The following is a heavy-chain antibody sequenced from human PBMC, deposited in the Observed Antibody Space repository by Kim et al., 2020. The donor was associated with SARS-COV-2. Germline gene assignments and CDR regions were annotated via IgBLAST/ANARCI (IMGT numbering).Heavy chain of an antibody. J-gene: IGHJ6*02. D-gene: IGHD6-6*01. Sequence: SETLSLTCLVSGGSISDHYWSWIRQPPGKGLEWVGFIHRNGNTNYNPSLKSRVTISLDTSKNQFSLKLSSVTAADTAVYYCARDWLAARPYYYNMDVWGQGPTVTVSS. CDR2: IHRNGNT. CDR3: ARDWLAARPYYYNMDV. CDR1: GGSISDHY. V-gene: IGHV4-59*11.